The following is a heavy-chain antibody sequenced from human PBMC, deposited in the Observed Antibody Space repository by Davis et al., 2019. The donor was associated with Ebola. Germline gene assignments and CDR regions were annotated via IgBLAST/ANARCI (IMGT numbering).Heavy chain of an antibody. J-gene: IGHJ4*02. CDR1: GFTFSTYW. D-gene: IGHD1-26*01. Sequence: GESLKISCAASGFTFSTYWMHWVRQAPGKGLVWVSRMNSDGTIIDYADSVKGRFSISRDNSKNTLYFQMSSLRVEDTAVYYCVKSGGLAGLTVGRIDYWGQGILVTVSS. CDR3: VKSGGLAGLTVGRIDY. CDR2: MNSDGTII. V-gene: IGHV3-74*01.